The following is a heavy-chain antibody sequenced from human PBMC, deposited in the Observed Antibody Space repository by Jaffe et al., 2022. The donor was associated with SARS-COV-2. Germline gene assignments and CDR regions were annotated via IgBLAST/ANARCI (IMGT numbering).Heavy chain of an antibody. V-gene: IGHV3-49*03. Sequence: EVLLVESGGGLVQSGRSLRLSCTASGFTFGDDAMSWFRQAPGKGLEWVGFIRSKGFGGTPEYAASVKGRFTISRDDSKSIAYLQMNSVKTADTAVYFCTRVFLDDSGGYYPFDWGQGTLVTVSS. J-gene: IGHJ4*02. D-gene: IGHD3-10*01. CDR3: TRVFLDDSGGYYPFD. CDR2: IRSKGFGGTP. CDR1: GFTFGDDA.